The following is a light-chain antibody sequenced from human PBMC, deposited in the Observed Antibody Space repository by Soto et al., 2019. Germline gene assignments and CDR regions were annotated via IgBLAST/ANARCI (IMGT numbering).Light chain of an antibody. CDR1: QSVSIN. V-gene: IGKV3-11*01. CDR2: DAS. CDR3: QQRSSWPPIT. Sequence: EIVLTQSPATLSLSPGEIATLSCGASQSVSINLAWYQQKPGQAPRLLIYDASNRPTGIPARFTGSGSGTDFNLIISSLEPEDFAVYYCQQRSSWPPITFGGGTKVDIK. J-gene: IGKJ4*01.